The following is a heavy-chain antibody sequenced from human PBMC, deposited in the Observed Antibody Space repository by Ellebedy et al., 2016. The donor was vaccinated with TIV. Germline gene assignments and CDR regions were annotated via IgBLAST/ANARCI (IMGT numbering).Heavy chain of an antibody. V-gene: IGHV4-34*01. Sequence: SETLSLXCAVSVGSFSGYYWSWIRQPPGKGLEWIGEINHSGSTNYNPSLKSRVTISVDTSKNQFSLKLSSVTAADTAVYYCARDDLGYGSSTSCYTKPDYFDYWGQGTLVTVSS. CDR3: ARDDLGYGSSTSCYTKPDYFDY. D-gene: IGHD2-2*02. CDR1: VGSFSGYY. J-gene: IGHJ4*02. CDR2: INHSGST.